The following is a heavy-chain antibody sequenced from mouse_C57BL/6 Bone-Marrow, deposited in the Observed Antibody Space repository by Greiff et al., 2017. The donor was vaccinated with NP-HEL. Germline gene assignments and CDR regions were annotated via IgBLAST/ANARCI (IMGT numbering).Heavy chain of an antibody. D-gene: IGHD1-1*01. CDR2: IDPENGDT. CDR1: GFNITDDY. Sequence: VQLQQSGAELVRPGASVKLSCTASGFNITDDYMHWVKQRPEQGLEWIGWIDPENGDTEYASKFQGKATLTADTSSNTAYLQLSSLTSEDTAVYYCTPAGNYRYFEGWGTGTTVTVAS. J-gene: IGHJ1*03. CDR3: TPAGNYRYFEG. V-gene: IGHV14-4*01.